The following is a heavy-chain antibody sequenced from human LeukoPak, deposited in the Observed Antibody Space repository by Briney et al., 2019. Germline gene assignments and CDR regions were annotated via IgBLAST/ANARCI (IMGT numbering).Heavy chain of an antibody. V-gene: IGHV3-7*01. D-gene: IGHD5-18*01. CDR2: IKPDGSEK. J-gene: IGHJ4*02. CDR3: ARVIGYSYGYNFDY. CDR1: GFTFSGYA. Sequence: PGGSLRLSRAASGFTFSGYAMSWVRQAPGKGLEWVANIKPDGSEKYYVDSVKGRFTISRDNAKNSLYLQMNSLRAEDTAVYYCARVIGYSYGYNFDYWGQGTLVTVSS.